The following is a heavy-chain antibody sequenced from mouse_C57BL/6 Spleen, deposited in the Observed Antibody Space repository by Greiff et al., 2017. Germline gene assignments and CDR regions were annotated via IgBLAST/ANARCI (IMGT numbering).Heavy chain of an antibody. Sequence: QVQLQQSGPELVKPGASVKISCKASGYAFSSSWMNWVKQRPGKGLEWIGRIYPGDGDTNYNGKFKGKATLTADKSSSTAYMQLSSLTSEDSAVYFCARSDWEFAYWGQGTLVTVSA. CDR1: GYAFSSSW. CDR3: ARSDWEFAY. V-gene: IGHV1-82*01. CDR2: IYPGDGDT. D-gene: IGHD4-1*01. J-gene: IGHJ3*01.